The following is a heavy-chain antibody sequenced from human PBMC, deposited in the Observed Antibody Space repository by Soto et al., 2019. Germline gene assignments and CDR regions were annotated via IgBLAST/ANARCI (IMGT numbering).Heavy chain of an antibody. CDR1: GFTFSNAW. V-gene: IGHV3-15*07. D-gene: IGHD2-2*01. CDR2: IKSKTERRTT. CDR3: TTIPGSLVYSIGTSCRKYYYGMDV. Sequence: PGGSLRLSCAASGFTFSNAWMNWVRQAPGKGLEWVGRIKSKTERRTTDYAAPVRGIFTISRDHSKNTLYLQTNSLKTEHTAVYYCTTIPGSLVYSIGTSCRKYYYGMDVWGQGTTVTVSS. J-gene: IGHJ6*02.